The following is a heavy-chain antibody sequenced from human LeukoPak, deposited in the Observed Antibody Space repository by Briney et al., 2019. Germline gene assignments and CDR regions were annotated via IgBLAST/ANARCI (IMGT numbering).Heavy chain of an antibody. D-gene: IGHD4-11*01. CDR3: ARWSGGSNWLYHYGMDV. J-gene: IGHJ6*02. V-gene: IGHV1-18*01. Sequence: ASVKVSCKTSSYTFNNYGISWVRQAPGQGLEWMGWISGYNGYTNSAQQFQGRVTLTMDTSTSTVYMELRSLRSDDTAVYYCARWSGGSNWLYHYGMDVWGQGTTVTVSS. CDR2: ISGYNGYT. CDR1: SYTFNNYG.